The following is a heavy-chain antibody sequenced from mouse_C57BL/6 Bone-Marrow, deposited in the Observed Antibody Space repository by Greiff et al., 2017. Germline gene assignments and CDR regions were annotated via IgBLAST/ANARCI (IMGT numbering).Heavy chain of an antibody. CDR2: ISGGGGNT. CDR1: GFTFSSYT. Sequence: EVHLVESGGGLVKPGGSLKLSCAASGFTFSSYTMSWVRQTPEKRLEWVATISGGGGNTYYPDSVQGRFTISRDNAKNTLYLQMSSLRSEDTALYYCARQFTTVVATEDYYAMDYWGQGTSVTVSS. V-gene: IGHV5-9*01. D-gene: IGHD1-1*01. CDR3: ARQFTTVVATEDYYAMDY. J-gene: IGHJ4*01.